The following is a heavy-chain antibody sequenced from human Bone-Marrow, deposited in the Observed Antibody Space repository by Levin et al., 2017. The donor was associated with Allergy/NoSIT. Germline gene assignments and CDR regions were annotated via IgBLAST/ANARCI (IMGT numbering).Heavy chain of an antibody. CDR1: GGSFSGYY. J-gene: IGHJ2*01. D-gene: IGHD2-2*01. V-gene: IGHV4-34*01. CDR3: ARGDTGDIVVVPAAMGIGWYFDL. Sequence: SETLSLTCAVYGGSFSGYYWSWIRQPPGKGLEWIGEINHSGSTNYNPSLKSRVTISVDTSKNQFSLKLSSVTAADTAVYYCARGDTGDIVVVPAAMGIGWYFDLWGRGTLVTVSS. CDR2: INHSGST.